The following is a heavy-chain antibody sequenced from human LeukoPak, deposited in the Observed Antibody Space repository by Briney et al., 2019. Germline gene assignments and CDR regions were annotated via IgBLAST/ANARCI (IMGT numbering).Heavy chain of an antibody. J-gene: IGHJ4*02. CDR3: ARFGISWRSSY. CDR1: GFSFSSHW. V-gene: IGHV3-74*01. D-gene: IGHD2-21*01. CDR2: ISDDGSYT. Sequence: GGSLRLSCAASGFSFSSHWVHWVRQAPGKGLVWVSRISDDGSYTSNVDSVKGRFTISRDNVNNMLYLHMNSLRAEDTAVYYCARFGISWRSSYWGQGTLVTVSS.